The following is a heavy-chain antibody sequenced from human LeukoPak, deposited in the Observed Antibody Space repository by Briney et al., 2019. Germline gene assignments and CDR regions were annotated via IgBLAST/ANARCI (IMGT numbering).Heavy chain of an antibody. V-gene: IGHV4-30-2*01. CDR1: GGSISSGGYS. CDR3: ARSGYSSSGGWFDP. Sequence: TLSLTCAVSGGSISSGGYSWSWIRQPPGKGLEWIGYIYHSGSTYYNPSLKSRVTISVDRSKNQFSLKLSSVTAADTAVYYCARSGYSSSGGWFDPWGQGTLVTVSS. D-gene: IGHD6-13*01. CDR2: IYHSGST. J-gene: IGHJ5*02.